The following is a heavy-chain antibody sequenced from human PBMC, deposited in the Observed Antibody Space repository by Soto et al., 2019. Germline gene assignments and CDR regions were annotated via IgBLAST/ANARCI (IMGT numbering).Heavy chain of an antibody. J-gene: IGHJ6*02. V-gene: IGHV4-4*02. D-gene: IGHD4-17*01. CDR2: IYHSGST. CDR1: GGSISSSNW. CDR3: ARRDYVGNSVYYYYGMDV. Sequence: QVQLQESGPGLVKPSGTLSLTCAVSGGSISSSNWWSWVRQPPGKGLEWIGEIYHSGSTNYNPSLKSRVTISVDKSKTQFSLKLSSVTAADTAVYYCARRDYVGNSVYYYYGMDVWGQGTTVTVSS.